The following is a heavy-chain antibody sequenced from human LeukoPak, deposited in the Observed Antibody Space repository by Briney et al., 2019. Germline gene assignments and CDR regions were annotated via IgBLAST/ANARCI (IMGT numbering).Heavy chain of an antibody. D-gene: IGHD1-26*01. Sequence: PGGSLRLSCAASGFTFSSYEMNWVRQAPGKGLEWVSYISSSGSTIYYADSVKGRFTISRDNSKNTLYLQMNSLRAEDTAVYYCAKGRYLLPSHFDYWGQGTLVTVSS. CDR1: GFTFSSYE. J-gene: IGHJ4*02. V-gene: IGHV3-48*03. CDR3: AKGRYLLPSHFDY. CDR2: ISSSGSTI.